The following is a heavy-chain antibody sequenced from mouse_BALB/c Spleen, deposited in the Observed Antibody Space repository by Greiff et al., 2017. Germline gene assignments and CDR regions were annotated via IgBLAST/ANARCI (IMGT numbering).Heavy chain of an antibody. D-gene: IGHD4-1*01. CDR2: ISSGGSYT. CDR1: GFTFSSYA. Sequence: EVHLVESGGGLVKPGGSLKLSCAASGFTFSSYAMSWVRQSPEKRLEWVAEISSGGSYTYYPDTVTGRFTISRDNAKNTLYLEMSSLRSEDTAMYYCATLTGFFDYWGQGTTLTVSS. V-gene: IGHV5-9-4*01. CDR3: ATLTGFFDY. J-gene: IGHJ2*01.